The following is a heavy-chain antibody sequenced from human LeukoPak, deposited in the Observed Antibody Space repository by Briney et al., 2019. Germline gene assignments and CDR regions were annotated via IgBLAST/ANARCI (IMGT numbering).Heavy chain of an antibody. CDR3: AKDRMVRGVFFWFDP. CDR2: FSGSGGST. CDR1: GFTFRSYA. J-gene: IGHJ5*02. D-gene: IGHD3-10*01. V-gene: IGHV3-23*01. Sequence: GGSLRLSCEASGFTFRSYAMSWVRQAPGKGLEWVSGFSGSGGSTYYADSVKGRFTISRDNSRNTLYLQMNSLRAEDTAVYYCAKDRMVRGVFFWFDPWGQGTLVTVSS.